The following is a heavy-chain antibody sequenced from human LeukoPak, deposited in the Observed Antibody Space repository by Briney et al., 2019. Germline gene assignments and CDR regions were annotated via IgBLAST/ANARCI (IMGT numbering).Heavy chain of an antibody. J-gene: IGHJ4*02. D-gene: IGHD6-13*01. CDR2: IYYSGST. V-gene: IGHV4-59*01. CDR1: GGSISSYY. CDR3: ASDVYSSSWYDY. Sequence: SETLSLTCTVSGGSISSYYWSWIRQPPGKGLEWIGYIYYSGSTNYNPSLKSRVTISVDTSKNQFSLKLSSVTAADTAVYYCASDVYSSSWYDYWGQGTLVTVSS.